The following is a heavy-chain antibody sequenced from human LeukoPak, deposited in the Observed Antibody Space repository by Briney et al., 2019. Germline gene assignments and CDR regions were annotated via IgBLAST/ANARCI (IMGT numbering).Heavy chain of an antibody. Sequence: PGGSLRLSCAASGFTFSSYAMSWVRQAPGKGLEWVAVISYDGSNKYYADSVKGRFTISRDNSKNTLYLQMNSLRAEDTAVYYCAKGELLHNYYGMDVWGQGTTVTVSS. CDR3: AKGELLHNYYGMDV. CDR2: ISYDGSNK. J-gene: IGHJ6*02. D-gene: IGHD1-26*01. CDR1: GFTFSSYA. V-gene: IGHV3-30*18.